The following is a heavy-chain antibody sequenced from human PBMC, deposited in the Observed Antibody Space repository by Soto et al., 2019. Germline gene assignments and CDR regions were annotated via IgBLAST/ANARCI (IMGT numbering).Heavy chain of an antibody. CDR3: ARQAARNYIDS. D-gene: IGHD6-6*01. CDR2: IDSRGRTL. Sequence: GGALRLSCVASGFTFSYYSMSWIRQAPGKGLEWLAFIDSRGRTLSYADSVRGRFTISRDNAENSVYLQMDSLRADDTAVYYCARQAARNYIDSWGQGNSVTVSS. CDR1: GFTFSYYS. J-gene: IGHJ4*02. V-gene: IGHV3-11*01.